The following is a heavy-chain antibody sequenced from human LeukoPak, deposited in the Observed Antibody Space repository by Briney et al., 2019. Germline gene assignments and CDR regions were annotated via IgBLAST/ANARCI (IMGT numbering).Heavy chain of an antibody. Sequence: GGSLRLSCAASGFPFSTYAMSWPRRAPGKGLEGVSCVTGKGIYTWCADPVRGRFPLSRDNSKNTLPLQMSSLNVDDTAVYHCVKGTAEYCTGLICYEFDSCSQGTLVTVSS. CDR3: VKGTAEYCTGLICYEFDS. CDR2: VTGKGIYT. J-gene: IGHJ4*02. CDR1: GFPFSTYA. D-gene: IGHD2-15*01. V-gene: IGHV3-23*01.